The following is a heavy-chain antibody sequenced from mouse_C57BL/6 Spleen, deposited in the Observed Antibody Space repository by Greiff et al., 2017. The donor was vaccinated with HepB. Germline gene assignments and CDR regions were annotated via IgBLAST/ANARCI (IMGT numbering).Heavy chain of an antibody. J-gene: IGHJ1*03. V-gene: IGHV5-9-1*02. CDR3: TRGGYGTYFDV. CDR2: ISSGGDYI. D-gene: IGHD2-10*02. Sequence: EVKLMESGEGLVKPGGSLKLSCAASGFTFSSYAMSWVRQTPEKRLEWVAYISSGGDYIYYADTVKGRFTISRDNARNTLYLQMSSLKSEDTAMYYCTRGGYGTYFDVWGTGTTVTVSS. CDR1: GFTFSSYA.